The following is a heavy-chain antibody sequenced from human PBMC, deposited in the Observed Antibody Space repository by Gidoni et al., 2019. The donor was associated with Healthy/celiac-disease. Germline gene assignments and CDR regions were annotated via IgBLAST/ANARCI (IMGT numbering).Heavy chain of an antibody. Sequence: EVQLVESGGSLVTPGGSFSLYCAASGFTFSNAWMSWGRQATGKGLEWVGRIKSNTDGGTTDYAASVKVRFTISRDDSKNTLYLPMNILKTEDTAVYYCTTDHQMRDYCEPYYFDYWGQGTLVTVSS. CDR3: TTDHQMRDYCEPYYFDY. J-gene: IGHJ4*02. CDR2: IKSNTDGGTT. D-gene: IGHD4-17*01. CDR1: GFTFSNAW. V-gene: IGHV3-15*01.